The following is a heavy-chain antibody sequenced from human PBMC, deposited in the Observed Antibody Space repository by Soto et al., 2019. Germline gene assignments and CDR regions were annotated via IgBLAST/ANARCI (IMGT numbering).Heavy chain of an antibody. CDR2: ISYDGSNK. V-gene: IGHV3-30*03. CDR3: ARDRGLRFLEWLFDI. D-gene: IGHD3-3*01. CDR1: GFTFSSYG. J-gene: IGHJ3*02. Sequence: GGSLRLSCAASGFTFSSYGMHWVRQAPGKGLEWVAVISYDGSNKYYADSVKGRFTISRDNSKSTLYLQMNSQRAEDTAVYHCARDRGLRFLEWLFDIWGQGTMVTVSS.